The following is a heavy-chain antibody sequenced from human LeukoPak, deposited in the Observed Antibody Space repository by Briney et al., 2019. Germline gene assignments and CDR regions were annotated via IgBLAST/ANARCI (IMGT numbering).Heavy chain of an antibody. CDR2: IYYSGNT. V-gene: IGHV4-34*01. CDR3: ARQTGSGLFILP. D-gene: IGHD3/OR15-3a*01. Sequence: PSETLSLTCAVYGGSFSGYYWSWVRQPPGKGLEWIGSIYYSGNTYYNASLKSQVSISMDTSNNQFSLKLTSVRAEDTAVYYCARQTGSGLFILPGGQGTLVTVSS. J-gene: IGHJ4*02. CDR1: GGSFSGYY.